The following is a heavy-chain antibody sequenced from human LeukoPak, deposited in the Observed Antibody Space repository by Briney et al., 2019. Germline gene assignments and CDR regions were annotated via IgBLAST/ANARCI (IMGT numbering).Heavy chain of an antibody. V-gene: IGHV3-7*04. Sequence: GSVRLSCVGSGFTFSNYWINWVRQAPGKGLEWVGNINEDGSRKNYADSVKGRFTISRDNSKNSLYLQMDSLRAEDTALYYCAGGYNAGYWGQGTQVTVSS. CDR1: GFTFSNYW. J-gene: IGHJ4*02. CDR3: AGGYNAGY. CDR2: INEDGSRK. D-gene: IGHD5-24*01.